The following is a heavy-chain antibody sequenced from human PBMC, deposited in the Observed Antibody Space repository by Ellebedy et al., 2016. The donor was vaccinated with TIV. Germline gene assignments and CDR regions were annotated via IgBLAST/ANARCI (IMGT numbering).Heavy chain of an antibody. V-gene: IGHV4-39*07. J-gene: IGHJ4*02. CDR2: ISFSGYT. CDR3: ASGGGYLDY. D-gene: IGHD3-16*01. CDR1: GDSIGSSSQY. Sequence: SETLSLTXIVSGDSIGSSSQYWVWIRQPPGGGLEWIGNISFSGYTHYNPSLKSRVKMSVDMSKNQLSLRLSPVTAADTAVYYCASGGGYLDYWGQGALVTVSS.